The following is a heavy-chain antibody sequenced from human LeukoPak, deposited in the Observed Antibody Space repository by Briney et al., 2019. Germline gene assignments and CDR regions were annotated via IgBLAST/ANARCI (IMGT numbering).Heavy chain of an antibody. J-gene: IGHJ5*02. D-gene: IGHD3-10*01. CDR1: GGSISSGSYY. V-gene: IGHV4-61*02. CDR3: AREITMVRGVILTNWFDP. CDR2: IYTSGST. Sequence: SETLSLTCTVSGGSISSGSYYWSWIRQPAGKGLEWIGRIYTSGSTNYNPSLKSRVTISVDTSKNQFSLKLSSVTAADTAVYYCAREITMVRGVILTNWFDPWGQGTLVTVSS.